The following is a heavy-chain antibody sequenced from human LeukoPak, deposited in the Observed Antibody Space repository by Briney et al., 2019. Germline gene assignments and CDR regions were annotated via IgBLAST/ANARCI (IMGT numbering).Heavy chain of an antibody. CDR2: INHSGST. Sequence: KAAETLSLTCAVYGGSFSGYYWSWIRQPPGKGLEWIGEINHSGSTNYNPSLKSRVTISVDTSKNQFSLKLSSVTAADTAVYYCARWGSGNDYWGQGTPVTVSS. V-gene: IGHV4-34*01. D-gene: IGHD2-15*01. CDR1: GGSFSGYY. CDR3: ARWGSGNDY. J-gene: IGHJ4*02.